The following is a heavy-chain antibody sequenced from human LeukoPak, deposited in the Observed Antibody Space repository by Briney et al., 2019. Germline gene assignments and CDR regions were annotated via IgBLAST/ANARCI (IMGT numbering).Heavy chain of an antibody. CDR3: ATKQWLAPPPDS. J-gene: IGHJ4*02. Sequence: GGSLRLSCAASGFTFSKYSMLWVRQAPGKGLESVSRINTDGTVTTYADSVKGRFTVSRDNADNTMFLQMNSVRDEDTAVYYCATKQWLAPPPDSWGQGTPVTVSS. CDR1: GFTFSKYS. V-gene: IGHV3-74*01. CDR2: INTDGTVT. D-gene: IGHD6-19*01.